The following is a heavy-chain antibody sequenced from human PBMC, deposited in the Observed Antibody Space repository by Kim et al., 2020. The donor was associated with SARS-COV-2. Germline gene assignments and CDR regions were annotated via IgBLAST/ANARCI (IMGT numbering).Heavy chain of an antibody. V-gene: IGHV3-21*01. J-gene: IGHJ4*02. CDR2: ISSSSSYI. D-gene: IGHD5-12*01. CDR3: ASLSLPYGGYVRDY. Sequence: GGSLRLSCAASGFTFSSYSMNWVRQAPGKGLEWVSSISSSSSYIYYADSVKGRFTISRDNAKNSLYLQMNSLRAEDTAVYYCASLSLPYGGYVRDYWGQGTLVTVSS. CDR1: GFTFSSYS.